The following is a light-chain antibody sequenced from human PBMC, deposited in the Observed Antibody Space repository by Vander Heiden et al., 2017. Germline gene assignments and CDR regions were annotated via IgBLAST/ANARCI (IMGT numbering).Light chain of an antibody. Sequence: QSVLTQPPSVSGAPGQRVTISCTGSSPNIGAGYEVHWYQQLPGTAPKLLIYGNINRPSGVPDRFSGSKSGTSASLAITGLQAEDEADYYCQSYDSSLSGVVFGGGTKLTVL. J-gene: IGLJ3*02. CDR1: SPNIGAGYE. V-gene: IGLV1-40*01. CDR2: GNI. CDR3: QSYDSSLSGVV.